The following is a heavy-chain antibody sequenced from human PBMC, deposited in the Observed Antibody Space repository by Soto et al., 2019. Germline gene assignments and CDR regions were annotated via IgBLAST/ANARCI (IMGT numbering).Heavy chain of an antibody. CDR2: IGKSGSDR. J-gene: IGHJ4*02. CDR1: GFMFSDYA. Sequence: EVKLVESGGGLVQPGGSLRISCKVSGFMFSDYAMTWVRQAPGKGLAWVSSIGKSGSDRDYADSVKGRFTISRDNSENTVYLQMDSLKVEDTALYFCMKVRDYWGQGTQVTVS. CDR3: MKVRDY. V-gene: IGHV3-23*04.